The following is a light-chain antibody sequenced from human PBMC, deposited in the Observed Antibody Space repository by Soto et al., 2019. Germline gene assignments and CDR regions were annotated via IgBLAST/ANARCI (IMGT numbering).Light chain of an antibody. J-gene: IGKJ4*01. CDR1: QSVRTF. Sequence: LSQSVCTLSLSTGERATLSFRASQSVRTFLAWYQLKPGQPPRLLIYDASNRATGIPARFSGSGSGTDFTLTISSLEPEDFAIYYCQQRSNGLTFGGGTKVAIK. CDR3: QQRSNGLT. V-gene: IGKV3-11*01. CDR2: DAS.